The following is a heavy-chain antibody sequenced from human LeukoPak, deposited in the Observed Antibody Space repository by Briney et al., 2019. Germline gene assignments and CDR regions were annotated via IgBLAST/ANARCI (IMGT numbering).Heavy chain of an antibody. Sequence: GGSLRLSCAASGFTFSNAWMSWVRQAPGKGLEWVGRIKSKTDGGTTDYAAPVKGRFTISRDDSTNTLYLQMNSLKTEDTAVYYCTTDPFYPYTVTTVYDYWGQGALVTVSS. J-gene: IGHJ4*02. CDR3: TTDPFYPYTVTTVYDY. CDR2: IKSKTDGGTT. D-gene: IGHD4-11*01. CDR1: GFTFSNAW. V-gene: IGHV3-15*01.